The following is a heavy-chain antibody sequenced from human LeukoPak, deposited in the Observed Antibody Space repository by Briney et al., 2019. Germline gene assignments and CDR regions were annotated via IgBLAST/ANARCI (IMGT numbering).Heavy chain of an antibody. J-gene: IGHJ5*02. Sequence: TLSLTCAVSGDSVSSDGYSWSWIRQPPGKGLEWIGYIYHGGSTYYNPSLKSRVTISMDRSKNQFSLRLNSVTAADTAVYYCATRGIGVGWFDPWGQGTLVTVSS. CDR1: GDSVSSDGYS. V-gene: IGHV4-30-2*01. D-gene: IGHD2-21*01. CDR2: IYHGGST. CDR3: ATRGIGVGWFDP.